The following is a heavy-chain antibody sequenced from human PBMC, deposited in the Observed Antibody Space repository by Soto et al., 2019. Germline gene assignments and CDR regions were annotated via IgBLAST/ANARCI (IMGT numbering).Heavy chain of an antibody. D-gene: IGHD3-10*01. J-gene: IGHJ4*02. CDR3: ARKDYYGSGIYYFDS. V-gene: IGHV1-3*01. CDR1: GYTFTRYP. Sequence: QVQLVQSGPGVMKPGASVKLSCEASGYTFTRYPIHWVRQAPGQGLEWMGWLNPANGDTGYSQNFQGRVTITRDTSARTAYMEMNSLRSEDTAVYYCARKDYYGSGIYYFDSWGQGTQVTVSS. CDR2: LNPANGDT.